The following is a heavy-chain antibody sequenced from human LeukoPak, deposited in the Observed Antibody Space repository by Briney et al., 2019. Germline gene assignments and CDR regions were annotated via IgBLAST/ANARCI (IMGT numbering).Heavy chain of an antibody. CDR3: AKDTVKVKMISRVPHYMDV. D-gene: IGHD3-16*01. CDR2: IRYDGSNK. Sequence: GGSLRLSCSAPGFTFSSYGMHWVRQAPGKGLEWVAYIRYDGSNKYYADSVKGRFTISRDISKNTLYVQMNSLRAEDTAVYYCAKDTVKVKMISRVPHYMDVWGKGTTVTISS. V-gene: IGHV3-30*02. J-gene: IGHJ6*03. CDR1: GFTFSSYG.